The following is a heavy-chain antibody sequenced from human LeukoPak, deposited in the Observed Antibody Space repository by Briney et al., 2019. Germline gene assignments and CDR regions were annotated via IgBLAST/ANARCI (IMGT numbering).Heavy chain of an antibody. CDR1: GFTFSSYW. Sequence: GGSLRLSCAASGFTFSSYWMSWVRQAPGRGLEWVANIKQDGSEKYSVDSVKGRFTISRDNAKNSLYLQMNSLRAEDTAVYYCAREVRFRAYFDLWGRGTRVTVSS. D-gene: IGHD3-10*01. V-gene: IGHV3-7*01. J-gene: IGHJ2*01. CDR2: IKQDGSEK. CDR3: AREVRFRAYFDL.